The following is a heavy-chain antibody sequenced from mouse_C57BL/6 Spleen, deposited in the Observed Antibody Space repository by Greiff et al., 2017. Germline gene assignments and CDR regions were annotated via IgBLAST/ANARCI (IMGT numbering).Heavy chain of an antibody. CDR3: ARKEHSSGYWFAY. CDR1: GYTFTGYW. CDR2: ILPGSGST. V-gene: IGHV1-9*01. Sequence: QVQLQQSGAELMKPGASVKLSCKATGYTFTGYWIEWVKQRPGHGLEWIGEILPGSGSTNYNEKFKGKATFTADTSSNTAYMQLSSLTTEDSAIYYCARKEHSSGYWFAYWGQGTLVTVSA. J-gene: IGHJ3*01. D-gene: IGHD3-2*02.